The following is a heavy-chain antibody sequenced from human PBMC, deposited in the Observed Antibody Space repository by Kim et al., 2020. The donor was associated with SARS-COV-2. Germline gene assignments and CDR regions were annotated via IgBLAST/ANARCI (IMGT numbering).Heavy chain of an antibody. CDR3: ARDPSCSSTSCYGRGWFDP. Sequence: GGSLRLSCAASGFTFSSYGMHWVRQAPGKGLEWVAVISYDGSNKYYADSVKGRFTISRDNSKNTLYLQMNSLRAEDTAVYYCARDPSCSSTSCYGRGWFDPWGQGTLVTVSS. CDR2: ISYDGSNK. J-gene: IGHJ5*02. V-gene: IGHV3-33*05. CDR1: GFTFSSYG. D-gene: IGHD2-2*01.